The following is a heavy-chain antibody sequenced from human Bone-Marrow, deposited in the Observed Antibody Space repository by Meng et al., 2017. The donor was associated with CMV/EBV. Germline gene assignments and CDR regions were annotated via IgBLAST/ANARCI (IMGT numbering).Heavy chain of an antibody. D-gene: IGHD2-15*01. J-gene: IGHJ5*02. CDR2: TSSSSSTI. V-gene: IGHV3-48*04. CDR1: GLTFSSYS. CDR3: EFGRSGLPPP. Sequence: GGSLRLSCAASGLTFSSYSMNWVRQAPGKGLEWVSYTSSSSSTIYYADSVKGRFTISRDNAKNSLYLQMNSLRAEDTAVDYCEFGRSGLPPPWGQGTLVTVSS.